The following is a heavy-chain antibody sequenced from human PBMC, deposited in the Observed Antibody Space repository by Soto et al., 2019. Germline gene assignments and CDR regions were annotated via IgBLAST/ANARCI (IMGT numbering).Heavy chain of an antibody. CDR2: VSGSSSYI. D-gene: IGHD3-10*01. Sequence: EVQLVESGGGLVKPGGSLRLSCVASGFSFSGHTINWVRQAPGKGLEWVSSVSGSSSYIYYADSVKGRFTVSRDNAEKSLSLQMNSLRAEDTAIYYCARCMGFDGSGYAFFDSWGQGTLVTVSS. J-gene: IGHJ4*02. CDR3: ARCMGFDGSGYAFFDS. CDR1: GFSFSGHT. V-gene: IGHV3-21*01.